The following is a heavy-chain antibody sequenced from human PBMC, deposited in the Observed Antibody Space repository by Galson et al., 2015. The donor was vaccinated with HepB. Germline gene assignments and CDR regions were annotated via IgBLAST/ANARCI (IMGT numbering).Heavy chain of an antibody. D-gene: IGHD2-2*02. J-gene: IGHJ4*02. CDR2: ISAHNANT. Sequence: SCKASGYMFTTYGINWVRQAPGQGLEWMGWISAHNANTNTAEKVQGRVTMTRDTSTNTAYMELRSLRSDDTAVYYCARAPYCSTTSCYTDPFDYWGQGTLVTVSS. V-gene: IGHV1-18*04. CDR3: ARAPYCSTTSCYTDPFDY. CDR1: GYMFTTYG.